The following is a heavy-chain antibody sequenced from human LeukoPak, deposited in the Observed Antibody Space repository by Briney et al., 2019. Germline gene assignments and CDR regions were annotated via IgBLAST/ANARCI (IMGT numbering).Heavy chain of an antibody. J-gene: IGHJ4*02. CDR3: TRGRGWTDY. D-gene: IGHD6-19*01. CDR1: GFSFSNYW. V-gene: IGHV3-7*01. CDR2: IKEDGSEK. Sequence: GGSLRLSCGAPGFSFSNYWMTWVRRAPGKGLEWVANIKEDGSEKYYVDSVKGRFTISRENVKNSVYLQMNSLRVEDTAMYYCTRGRGWTDYWGQGTLVTVSS.